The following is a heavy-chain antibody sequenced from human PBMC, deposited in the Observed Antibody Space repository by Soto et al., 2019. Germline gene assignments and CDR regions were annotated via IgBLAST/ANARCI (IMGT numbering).Heavy chain of an antibody. CDR2: MNPNSGNT. J-gene: IGHJ4*02. Sequence: ASVKVSCKASADTFTRNYMHWVRQATGQGLEWMGWMNPNSGNTGYAQKFQGRVTMTRNTPISTAYMELSSLRSEDTAVYYCARTLYGDNVDYWGQGTLVTVSS. D-gene: IGHD4-17*01. CDR3: ARTLYGDNVDY. CDR1: ADTFTRNY. V-gene: IGHV1-8*01.